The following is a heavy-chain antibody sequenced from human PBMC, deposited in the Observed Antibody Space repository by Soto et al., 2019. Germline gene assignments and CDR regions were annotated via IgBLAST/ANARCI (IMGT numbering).Heavy chain of an antibody. V-gene: IGHV1-2*02. Sequence: VQLVQSGAEVKKPGASVKVSCKASGYTFTGHYIHWVRQAPEQGPEWMGEIGPESGATRYAQKFQGRVTMSRDTSITTVYMELNNLSPDDTAVYYCGRGRSGQLVVFYWGQGTPVTVSS. CDR1: GYTFTGHY. CDR3: GRGRSGQLVVFY. CDR2: IGPESGAT. J-gene: IGHJ4*02. D-gene: IGHD1-26*01.